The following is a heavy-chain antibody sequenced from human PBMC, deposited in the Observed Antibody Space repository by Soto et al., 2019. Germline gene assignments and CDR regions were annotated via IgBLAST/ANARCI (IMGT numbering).Heavy chain of an antibody. D-gene: IGHD4-17*01. CDR3: AKDFTPDGYWDFDY. V-gene: IGHV3-23*01. CDR1: GFTFSTYT. CDR2: VLQTGSST. J-gene: IGHJ4*02. Sequence: HPGGSLRLSCAASGFTFSTYTMSWVRQPPGKGLEWVSAVLQTGSSTFYAGSVKGRFTISRDNSKNTLYLQMNNLRAEDTAVYYCAKDFTPDGYWDFDYWGQGTLVTVSS.